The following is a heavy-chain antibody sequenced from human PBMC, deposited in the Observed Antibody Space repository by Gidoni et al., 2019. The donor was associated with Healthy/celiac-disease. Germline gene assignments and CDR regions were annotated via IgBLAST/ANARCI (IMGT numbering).Heavy chain of an antibody. CDR3: ARDPVRGVTNYGMDV. D-gene: IGHD3-10*01. CDR2: IYYSGST. CDR1: GGSISSGGYY. Sequence: QVQLQESGPGLVKPSQTLSLTCTVSGGSISSGGYYWSWIRQHPGKGLEWIGYIYYSGSTYYNPSLKSRVTISVDTSKNQFSLKLSSVTAADTAVYYCARDPVRGVTNYGMDVWGQGTTVTVSS. J-gene: IGHJ6*02. V-gene: IGHV4-31*03.